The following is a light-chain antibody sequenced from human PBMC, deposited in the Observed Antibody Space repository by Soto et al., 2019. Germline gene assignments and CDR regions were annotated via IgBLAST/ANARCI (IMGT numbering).Light chain of an antibody. Sequence: AIRLTQSPSSLSSSTGDRVTLTCRASQVISSYLAWYKQKPGKAPKLLIYAASTLQSGVPSRFRGSGSGTDFTLTISCLKSEDFETYYCQHYYNYPPTFGQGTKVDIK. CDR1: QVISSY. J-gene: IGKJ1*01. V-gene: IGKV1-8*01. CDR2: AAS. CDR3: QHYYNYPPT.